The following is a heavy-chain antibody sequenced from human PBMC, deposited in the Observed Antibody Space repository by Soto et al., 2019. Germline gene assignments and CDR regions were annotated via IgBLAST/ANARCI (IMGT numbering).Heavy chain of an antibody. J-gene: IGHJ3*02. CDR3: ASGMGYYYDSSGYYRAGQDAFDI. CDR1: GFTFSSYD. D-gene: IGHD3-22*01. Sequence: EVQLVESGGGLVQPGGSLRLSCAASGFTFSSYDMHWVRQATGKGLEWVSAIGTAGDPYYPGSVKGRFTISRENAKNSLYLQMNSLRAGDTAVYYCASGMGYYYDSSGYYRAGQDAFDIWGQGTMVTVSS. CDR2: IGTAGDP. V-gene: IGHV3-13*05.